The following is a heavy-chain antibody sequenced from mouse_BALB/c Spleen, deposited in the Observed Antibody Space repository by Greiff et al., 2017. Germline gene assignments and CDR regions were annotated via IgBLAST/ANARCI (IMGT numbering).Heavy chain of an antibody. CDR2: ISDGGSYT. D-gene: IGHD1-1*01. CDR3: ARGLLLRYYFDY. Sequence: EVKLVESGGGLVKPGGSLKLSCAASGFTFSDYYMYWVRQTPEKRLEWVATISDGGSYTYYPDSVKGRFTISRDNAKNNLYLQMSSLKSEDTAMYYCARGLLLRYYFDYWGQGTTLTVSS. CDR1: GFTFSDYY. V-gene: IGHV5-4*02. J-gene: IGHJ2*01.